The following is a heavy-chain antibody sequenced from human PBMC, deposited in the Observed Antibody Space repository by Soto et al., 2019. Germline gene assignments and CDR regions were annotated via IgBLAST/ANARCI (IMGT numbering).Heavy chain of an antibody. J-gene: IGHJ4*02. CDR1: GGSISSSSYY. CDR3: ARHEFDSSGYYWGDFDY. D-gene: IGHD3-22*01. Sequence: SETLSLTCTVSGGSISSSSYYWGWIRQPPGKGLEWIGSIYYSGSTYYNPSLKSRVTISVDTSKNQFSLKLSSVTAADTAVYYCARHEFDSSGYYWGDFDYWGQGTLVTVSS. V-gene: IGHV4-39*01. CDR2: IYYSGST.